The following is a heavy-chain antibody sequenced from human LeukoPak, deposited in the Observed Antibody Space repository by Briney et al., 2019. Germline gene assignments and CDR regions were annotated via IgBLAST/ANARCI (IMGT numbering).Heavy chain of an antibody. Sequence: SVKVSCKASGGTFSSYAISWVRQAPGQGLEWMGGIIPIFGTANYAQKFQGRVTITGDESTSTAYMELSSLRSEDTAVYYCATSSGWYWGNAFDIWGQGTMVTVSS. CDR1: GGTFSSYA. D-gene: IGHD6-19*01. J-gene: IGHJ3*02. CDR3: ATSSGWYWGNAFDI. CDR2: IIPIFGTA. V-gene: IGHV1-69*13.